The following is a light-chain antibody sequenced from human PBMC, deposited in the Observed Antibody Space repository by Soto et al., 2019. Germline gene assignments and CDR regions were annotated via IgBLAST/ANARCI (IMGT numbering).Light chain of an antibody. CDR2: GAS. Sequence: EVEIIQFRGRRSVSTGERATLSCRASQSVRNNLAWCQQRPGQAPRLVIYGASTRATGVPARFSGSGFETEFTLTISSLQSEDFAVYYCQQYNNWPPITFGQGRRLEVK. CDR3: QQYNNWPPIT. CDR1: QSVRNN. J-gene: IGKJ5*01. V-gene: IGKV3-15*01.